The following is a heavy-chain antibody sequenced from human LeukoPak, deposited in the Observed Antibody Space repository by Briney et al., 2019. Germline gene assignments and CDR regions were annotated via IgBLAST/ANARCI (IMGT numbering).Heavy chain of an antibody. CDR1: GGSISSGGYY. CDR3: ALAYCSSTSCYGLSAFDI. J-gene: IGHJ3*02. D-gene: IGHD2-2*01. CDR2: IYYSAST. V-gene: IGHV4-31*03. Sequence: SETLSLTCTVSGGSISSGGYYWSWIRQHPGKGLEWVGYIYYSASTNYNPSLKSRVTISVDTSKNQFSLKLSSVTAADTAVYYCALAYCSSTSCYGLSAFDIWGQGTMVTVSS.